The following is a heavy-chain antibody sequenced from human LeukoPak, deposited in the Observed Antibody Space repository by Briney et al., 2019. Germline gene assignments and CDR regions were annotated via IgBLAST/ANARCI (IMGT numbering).Heavy chain of an antibody. V-gene: IGHV4-4*07. Sequence: SETLSLTCTVSGGSISSYYWSWIRQPAGKGLEWIGRIYTSGSTNYKPSLKSRVTMSVDTSKNQFSLKLSSVTAADTAVYYCARESEDCSGGSCYPTGFDPWGQGTLVTVSS. CDR2: IYTSGST. CDR1: GGSISSYY. J-gene: IGHJ5*02. D-gene: IGHD2-15*01. CDR3: ARESEDCSGGSCYPTGFDP.